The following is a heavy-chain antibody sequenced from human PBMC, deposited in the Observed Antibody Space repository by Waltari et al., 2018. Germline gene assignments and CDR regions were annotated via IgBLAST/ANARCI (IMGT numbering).Heavy chain of an antibody. CDR3: AREGVDTANDY. CDR2: IYSGGST. J-gene: IGHJ4*02. Sequence: EVRLVETGGGSIQPGGSLRLSCAASGLPVSSDFMSWVRQAPGKGLECVSVIYSGGSTYYADSVKGRFTISRDNSKNTVYLQMNSLRVEDTAVYYCAREGVDTANDYWGQGTLVTVSS. CDR1: GLPVSSDF. V-gene: IGHV3-53*02. D-gene: IGHD5-18*01.